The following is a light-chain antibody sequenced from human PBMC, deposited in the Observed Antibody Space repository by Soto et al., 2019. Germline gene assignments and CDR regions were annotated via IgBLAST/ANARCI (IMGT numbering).Light chain of an antibody. CDR1: QSISSY. Sequence: DIQMTQSPSSLSASVGDRVTITCRASQSISSYLSWYQQKPGKAPKLLIYAASSLQSGVPSRFSGSGSGTDFTLTITSLQPEDFATYYCQQSYSTPTFGPGTKVDIK. CDR3: QQSYSTPT. V-gene: IGKV1-39*01. CDR2: AAS. J-gene: IGKJ3*01.